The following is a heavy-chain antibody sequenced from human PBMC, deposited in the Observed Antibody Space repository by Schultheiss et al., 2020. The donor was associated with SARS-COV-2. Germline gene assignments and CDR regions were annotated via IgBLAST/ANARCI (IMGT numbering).Heavy chain of an antibody. D-gene: IGHD3-22*01. Sequence: SETLSLTCTVSGGSISGYYWSWIRQPPGKGLEWIGEINHSGSTNYNPSLKSRVTMSVDNSKNQLSLKLTSVTAADTAVYYCARRIVVGNFDYWGQGTLVTVSS. CDR1: GGSISGYY. J-gene: IGHJ4*02. V-gene: IGHV4-34*01. CDR3: ARRIVVGNFDY. CDR2: INHSGST.